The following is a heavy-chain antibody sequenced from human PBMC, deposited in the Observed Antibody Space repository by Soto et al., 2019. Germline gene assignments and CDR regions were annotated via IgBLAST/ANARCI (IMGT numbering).Heavy chain of an antibody. CDR1: GGTFSSYA. V-gene: IGHV1-69*01. D-gene: IGHD6-6*01. CDR2: IIPIFGTA. Sequence: QVQLVQSGAEGKKPGSSVKVSCKASGGTFSSYAISWVRQAPGQGLEWMGGIIPIFGTANYAQKFQGRVTITADESTSTAYMELSSLRSEDTAVYYCARDLSSIAARSGAFDIWGQGTMVTVSS. CDR3: ARDLSSIAARSGAFDI. J-gene: IGHJ3*02.